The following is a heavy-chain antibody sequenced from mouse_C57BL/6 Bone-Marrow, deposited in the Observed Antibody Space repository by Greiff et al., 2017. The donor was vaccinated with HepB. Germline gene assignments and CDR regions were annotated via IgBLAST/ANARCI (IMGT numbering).Heavy chain of an antibody. J-gene: IGHJ3*01. CDR3: ARIDYLFAY. D-gene: IGHD2-4*01. CDR2: ISSGSSTI. V-gene: IGHV5-17*01. Sequence: EVKLVESGGGLVKPGGSLKLSCAASGFTFSDYGMHWVRQAPEKGLEWVAYISSGSSTIYYADTVKGRFTISRDNAKNTLFLQMTSLRSEDTAMYYCARIDYLFAYWGQGTLVTVSA. CDR1: GFTFSDYG.